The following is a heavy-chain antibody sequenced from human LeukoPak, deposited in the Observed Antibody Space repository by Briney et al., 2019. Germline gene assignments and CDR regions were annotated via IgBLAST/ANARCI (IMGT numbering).Heavy chain of an antibody. CDR1: GYTLSNFG. CDR2: ISGYNGNT. V-gene: IGHV1-18*01. J-gene: IGHJ4*02. Sequence: GASVKVSCKASGYTLSNFGITWVRQAPGQGLEWVGWISGYNGNTKYAQKLQGRVTVTTDTSTSTAYMDLWSLTSDDTAVYYCAGIDTSGSYYLWYFDYWGQGTLVTVSS. CDR3: AGIDTSGSYYLWYFDY. D-gene: IGHD1-26*01.